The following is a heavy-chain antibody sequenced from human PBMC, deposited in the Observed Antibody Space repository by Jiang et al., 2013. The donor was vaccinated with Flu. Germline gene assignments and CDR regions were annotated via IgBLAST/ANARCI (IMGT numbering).Heavy chain of an antibody. CDR3: ASSNY. Sequence: GNTGYAQKFQGRVTMTRNTSISTAYMELSSLRSEDTAVYYCASSNYWGQGTLVTVSS. J-gene: IGHJ4*02. V-gene: IGHV1-8*01. CDR2: GNT.